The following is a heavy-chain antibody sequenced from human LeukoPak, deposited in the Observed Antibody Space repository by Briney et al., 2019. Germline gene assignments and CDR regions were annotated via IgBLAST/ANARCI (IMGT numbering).Heavy chain of an antibody. V-gene: IGHV4-34*01. CDR1: GGSFSGYY. J-gene: IGHJ6*02. CDR3: ARVSRSTGYSSSWYKPYYYYGMDV. CDR2: INHSGST. D-gene: IGHD6-13*01. Sequence: SGTLSLTCAVYGGSFSGYYWSWIRQPPGKGLEWIGEINHSGSTNYNPSLKSRVTISVDTSKNQFSLKLSSVTAADTAVYYCARVSRSTGYSSSWYKPYYYYGMDVWGQGTTVTVSS.